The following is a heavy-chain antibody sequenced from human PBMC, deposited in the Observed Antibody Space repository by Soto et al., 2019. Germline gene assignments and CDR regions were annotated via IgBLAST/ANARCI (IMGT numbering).Heavy chain of an antibody. CDR1: GGSISGYF. J-gene: IGHJ5*02. Sequence: SETLSLTCTVSGGSISGYFWSWIRQPPGKGLEWIGYIYHSGSTYYNPSLKSRVTISVDRSKNQFSLKLSSVTAADTAVYYCARVPGPWGQGTLVTVSS. CDR2: IYHSGST. D-gene: IGHD3-10*01. CDR3: ARVPGP. V-gene: IGHV4-30-2*01.